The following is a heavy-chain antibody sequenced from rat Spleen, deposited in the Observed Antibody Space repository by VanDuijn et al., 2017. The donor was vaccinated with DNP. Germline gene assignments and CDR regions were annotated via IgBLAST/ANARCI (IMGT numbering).Heavy chain of an antibody. J-gene: IGHJ2*01. Sequence: EVQLQESGPGLVKPSQSLSLICSVTGYSITSSYRWNWIRKFPGNKLEWMGSINSAGTTKYNPSLKSRVFITRDTSKNQLFLQLNSVTTEDTATYYCARWSTFFDYWGQGVMVTVSS. CDR3: ARWSTFFDY. D-gene: IGHD3-1*01. CDR1: GYSITSSYR. CDR2: INSAGTT. V-gene: IGHV3-3*01.